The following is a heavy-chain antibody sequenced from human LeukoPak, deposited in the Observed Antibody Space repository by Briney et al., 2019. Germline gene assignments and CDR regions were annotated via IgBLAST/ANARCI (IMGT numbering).Heavy chain of an antibody. D-gene: IGHD3-22*01. V-gene: IGHV3-30-3*01. J-gene: IGHJ3*02. CDR3: AKDIAHYYDSSAMAFDI. Sequence: GGSLRLSCAASGFSFSAEAMHWVRQAPGKGLEWVSVIWYDGSIKYYADSVKVRFTISRDNSKNTLYLQMNSLRAEDTAVYYCAKDIAHYYDSSAMAFDIWGQGTMVTVSS. CDR1: GFSFSAEA. CDR2: IWYDGSIK.